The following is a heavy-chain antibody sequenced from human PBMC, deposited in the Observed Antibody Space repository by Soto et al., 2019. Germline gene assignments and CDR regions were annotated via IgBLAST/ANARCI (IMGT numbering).Heavy chain of an antibody. J-gene: IGHJ4*02. V-gene: IGHV3-23*01. CDR3: AKRKGYSSSAGDY. D-gene: IGHD6-13*01. Sequence: EVHLLESGGGLVQPGGSLRLSCAASGFIFNNYAMSWVRQAPGKGLEWVSGISGSGGTTYNGDSVKGRFTISRDNSKNTLYLQMNSLRVEDTAVYYCAKRKGYSSSAGDYWGQGTLVTVSS. CDR2: ISGSGGTT. CDR1: GFIFNNYA.